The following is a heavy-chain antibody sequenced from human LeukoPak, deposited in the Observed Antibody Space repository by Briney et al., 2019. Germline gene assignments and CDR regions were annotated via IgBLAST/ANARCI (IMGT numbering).Heavy chain of an antibody. Sequence: SETLSLTCTVSGGSISSYYWSWIRQPPGNGLEWIGYIYYSGSTNYNPSLKSRVTISVDTSKNQFSLKLSSVTAADTAVYYCARDLGTTYYYYYGMDVWGQGTTVTVSS. V-gene: IGHV4-59*01. CDR1: GGSISSYY. J-gene: IGHJ6*02. CDR2: IYYSGST. CDR3: ARDLGTTYYYYYGMDV. D-gene: IGHD1/OR15-1a*01.